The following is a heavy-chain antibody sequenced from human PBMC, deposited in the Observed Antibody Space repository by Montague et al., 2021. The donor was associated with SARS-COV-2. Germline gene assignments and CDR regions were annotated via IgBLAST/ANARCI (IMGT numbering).Heavy chain of an antibody. D-gene: IGHD2-15*01. CDR1: GGSISSSGYY. Sequence: TLPLTCTVSGGSISSSGYYWSWIRQHPGKGLEWIGYIYYSGSTYYNPSLKSRVTISVDTSKNQFSLKLSSVTAADTAVYYCAGLTAGYCSGGSCYWGTGFDYWGQGTLVTVSS. CDR2: IYYSGST. CDR3: AGLTAGYCSGGSCYWGTGFDY. V-gene: IGHV4-31*03. J-gene: IGHJ4*02.